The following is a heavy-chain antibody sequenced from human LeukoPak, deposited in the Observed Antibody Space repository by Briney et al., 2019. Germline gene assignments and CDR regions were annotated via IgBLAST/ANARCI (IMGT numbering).Heavy chain of an antibody. V-gene: IGHV3-33*01. CDR2: IWYDGSKK. CDR3: ARDLGHYGSSSGSRFDY. D-gene: IGHD6-6*01. J-gene: IGHJ4*02. Sequence: GGSLRLSCAASGFTFSNYGMHWVRQAPGEGLEWVAGIWYDGSKKYYADSVKGRLTISRDDSKNTLYLQMNSLRAEDTAVYSCARDLGHYGSSSGSRFDYWGQGTLVTVSS. CDR1: GFTFSNYG.